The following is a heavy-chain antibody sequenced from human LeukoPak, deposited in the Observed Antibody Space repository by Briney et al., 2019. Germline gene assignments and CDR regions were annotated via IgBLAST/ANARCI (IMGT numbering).Heavy chain of an antibody. CDR3: ATAALWFGASRAYYYYGMDV. Sequence: GASVKVSCKASGYTFTSYGISWVRQAPGKGLEWMGGFDPEDGETIYAQKFQGRVTMTEDTSTDTAYMELSSLRSEDTAVYYCATAALWFGASRAYYYYGMDVWGQGTTVTVSS. D-gene: IGHD3-10*01. CDR1: GYTFTSYG. V-gene: IGHV1-24*01. J-gene: IGHJ6*02. CDR2: FDPEDGET.